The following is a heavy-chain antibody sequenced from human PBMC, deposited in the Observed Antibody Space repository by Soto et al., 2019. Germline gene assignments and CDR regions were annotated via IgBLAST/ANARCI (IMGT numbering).Heavy chain of an antibody. Sequence: QAQLVQSGTEVKKPGASVKVSCKASGYPFTGPYIYWVRQAPGQGLEWMGWINPSSGGTEFAEKFQGRVTVTRDTSIRTVFLELTSLTSDDTGVYFCARDFRTYSHGVDVWGQGTAVTVSS. D-gene: IGHD4-4*01. CDR1: GYPFTGPY. J-gene: IGHJ6*02. CDR2: INPSSGGT. CDR3: ARDFRTYSHGVDV. V-gene: IGHV1-2*02.